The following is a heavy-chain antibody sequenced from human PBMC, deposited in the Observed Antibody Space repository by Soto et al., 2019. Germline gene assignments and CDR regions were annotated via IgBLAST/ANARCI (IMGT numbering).Heavy chain of an antibody. CDR2: IYWDDDK. CDR1: GFSLSTSGVG. V-gene: IGHV2-5*02. Sequence: QITLKESGPTLVKPTQTLTLTCTFSGFSLSTSGVGVGWIRQPPGKALEWLALIYWDDDKRYSPSLKSRLTITKDTSKNQVVLTMTNMDPVDTPTYYCAHTVLYSSSWYYRRYFELWGRGTLVTVSS. CDR3: AHTVLYSSSWYYRRYFEL. D-gene: IGHD6-13*01. J-gene: IGHJ2*01.